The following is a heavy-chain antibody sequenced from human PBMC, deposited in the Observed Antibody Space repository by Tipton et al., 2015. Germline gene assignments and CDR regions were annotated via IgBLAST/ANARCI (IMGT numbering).Heavy chain of an antibody. V-gene: IGHV4-59*08. CDR1: SDSISKYY. D-gene: IGHD3-22*01. CDR3: ARASIIQGYYHDSSRYYLFNS. Sequence: TLSLTCSVSSDSISKYYWSWIRQPPGKELEWIGYIQYSGSTNYNPSLKSRVTISADTSRNQFSLRLSSVTAADTAVYYCARASIIQGYYHDSSRYYLFNSWGQGTLVTVSS. J-gene: IGHJ1*01. CDR2: IQYSGST.